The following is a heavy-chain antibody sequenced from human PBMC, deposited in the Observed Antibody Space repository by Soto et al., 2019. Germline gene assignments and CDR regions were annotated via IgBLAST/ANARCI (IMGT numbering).Heavy chain of an antibody. D-gene: IGHD6-13*01. Sequence: QLQLQESGPGLVKPSETLSLTCTVSGGSISSSSYYWGWIRQPPGKGLEWIGSIYYSGSTYYNPSLKSRVTISVDTSKNQFPLKLSSVTAADTAVYYCARHVMWQQPYYWGQGTLVTVSS. CDR3: ARHVMWQQPYY. V-gene: IGHV4-39*01. CDR1: GGSISSSSYY. J-gene: IGHJ4*02. CDR2: IYYSGST.